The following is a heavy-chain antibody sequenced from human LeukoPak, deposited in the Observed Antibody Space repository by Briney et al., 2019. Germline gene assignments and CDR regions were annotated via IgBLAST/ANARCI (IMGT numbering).Heavy chain of an antibody. D-gene: IGHD4-17*01. CDR2: ISGSGGST. Sequence: PGGSLRLSCTASGFTFSSYAMSWVRQAPGKGLEWVSAISGSGGSTYYADSVKGRFTISRDNAKNSLYLQMNSLRAEDTAVYYCARGPGAGYWGQGTLVTVSS. CDR3: ARGPGAGY. CDR1: GFTFSSYA. J-gene: IGHJ4*02. V-gene: IGHV3-23*01.